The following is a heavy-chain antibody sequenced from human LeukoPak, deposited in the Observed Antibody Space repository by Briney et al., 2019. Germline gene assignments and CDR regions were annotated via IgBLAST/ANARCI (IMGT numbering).Heavy chain of an antibody. Sequence: GGSLRLSCAASGFTFSSYSMNWVRQAPGKGLEWVSSISSSSSYIYYADSVKGRFTISRDNAKNSLYLQMNSLRAEDTAVYYCAKGSVVTEYYDFWSGYYLERLYYFDYWGQGTLVTVSS. CDR1: GFTFSSYS. V-gene: IGHV3-21*01. CDR3: AKGSVVTEYYDFWSGYYLERLYYFDY. CDR2: ISSSSSYI. D-gene: IGHD3-3*01. J-gene: IGHJ4*02.